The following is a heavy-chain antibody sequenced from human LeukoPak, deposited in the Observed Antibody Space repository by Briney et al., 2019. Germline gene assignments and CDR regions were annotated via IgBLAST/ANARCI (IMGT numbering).Heavy chain of an antibody. D-gene: IGHD6-19*01. J-gene: IGHJ6*02. Sequence: GATVTVSCTVSGYTFTSYGFSWVRHAPRQGIDWMGWISAYNGNTTYAKTPQSRVTMTTDTSTSTDFTQLRSLRSDATAAYYCAREMGNGWYGHYYYYGMDVGGQGTTDTVPS. CDR2: ISAYNGNT. CDR3: AREMGNGWYGHYYYYGMDV. CDR1: GYTFTSYG. V-gene: IGHV1-18*01.